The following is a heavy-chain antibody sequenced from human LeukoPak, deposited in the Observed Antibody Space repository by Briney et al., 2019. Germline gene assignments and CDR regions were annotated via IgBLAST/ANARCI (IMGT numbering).Heavy chain of an antibody. CDR1: CYFISCGFY. CDR3: ATGGPTYYDFWSGNWFDP. D-gene: IGHD3-3*01. CDR2: IYHSGST. Sequence: SETLSLTCAVSCYFISCGFYWGWIPQAPGEGLGGIGSIYHSGSTYYNPSLKRRVTISVDTSKNQFSLKLSSVTAADTAVYYCATGGPTYYDFWSGNWFDPWGQGTLVTVSS. V-gene: IGHV4-38-2*01. J-gene: IGHJ5*02.